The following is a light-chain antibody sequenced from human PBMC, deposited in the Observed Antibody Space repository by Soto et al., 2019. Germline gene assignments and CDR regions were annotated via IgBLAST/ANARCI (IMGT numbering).Light chain of an antibody. CDR2: ASS. V-gene: IGKV1-39*01. Sequence: DIQMTQSPSSLSASVGDRATITCRSSQSISSYLNWYQQKPGKAPKLLIYASSSLQSVVPSRFSGSGSGTDFTLTISSLQPEDFATYYCQQSYSTPWTFGQGTKVEIK. CDR1: QSISSY. CDR3: QQSYSTPWT. J-gene: IGKJ1*01.